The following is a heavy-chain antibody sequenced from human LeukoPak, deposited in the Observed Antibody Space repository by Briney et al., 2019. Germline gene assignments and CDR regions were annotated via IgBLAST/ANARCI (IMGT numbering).Heavy chain of an antibody. D-gene: IGHD6-6*01. CDR3: AKDSSSSNYYYGMDV. J-gene: IGHJ6*02. CDR1: GFTVSSNY. V-gene: IGHV3-66*01. CDR2: IYSGNTT. Sequence: QPGGSLRLSCAASGFTVSSNYMSWVRQAPGKGLEWVSVIYSGNTTYCADSVKGRFTISRDNSKNTLSLQMDSLRAEDTAVYYCAKDSSSSNYYYGMDVWGQGTTVTVSS.